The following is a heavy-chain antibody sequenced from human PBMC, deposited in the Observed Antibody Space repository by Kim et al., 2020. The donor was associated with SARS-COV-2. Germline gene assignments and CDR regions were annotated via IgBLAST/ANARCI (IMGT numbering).Heavy chain of an antibody. D-gene: IGHD3-10*01. CDR3: AKANVFLWFGKFHDDAFDP. J-gene: IGHJ3*01. CDR1: GFTFNNFG. V-gene: IGHV3-30*18. Sequence: GGSLRLSCAASGFTFNNFGMHWVRQAPGKGLEWVAVISYEGSKKHYADSVNGRFTISRDSFKNTMSLQMSSLTVEDTAIYYCAKANVFLWFGKFHDDAFDPWGQGTKVTVSS. CDR2: ISYEGSKK.